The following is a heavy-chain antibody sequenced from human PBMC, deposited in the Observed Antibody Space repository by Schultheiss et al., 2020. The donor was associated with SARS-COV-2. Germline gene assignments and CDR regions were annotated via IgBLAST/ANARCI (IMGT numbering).Heavy chain of an antibody. Sequence: SETLSLTCTVSGGSISSGSYYWSWIRQPAGKGLEWIGRIYSSGSTNYNPSLKSRVTLSVDTSKNQFSLKLRSVTAADTAVYYCARLQAVVATIAFDIWGQGTMVTVSS. D-gene: IGHD5-12*01. V-gene: IGHV4-61*02. CDR3: ARLQAVVATIAFDI. CDR1: GGSISSGSYY. J-gene: IGHJ3*02. CDR2: IYSSGST.